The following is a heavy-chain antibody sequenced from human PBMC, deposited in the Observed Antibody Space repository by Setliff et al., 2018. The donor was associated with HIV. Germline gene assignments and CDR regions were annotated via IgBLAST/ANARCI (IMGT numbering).Heavy chain of an antibody. D-gene: IGHD6-13*01. J-gene: IGHJ4*02. V-gene: IGHV3-30*02. Sequence: SLRLSCAASGFTFSSYGMHWVRQAPGKGLEWVAFIRYDGSNKYYADSVKGRFTISRDNSKNTLYLQMNSLRAEDTAVYYCAKDHGSSWYYFDYWGQGTLVTVSS. CDR3: AKDHGSSWYYFDY. CDR2: IRYDGSNK. CDR1: GFTFSSYG.